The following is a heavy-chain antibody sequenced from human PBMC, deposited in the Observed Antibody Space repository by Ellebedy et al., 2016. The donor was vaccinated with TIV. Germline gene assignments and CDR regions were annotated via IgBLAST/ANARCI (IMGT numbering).Heavy chain of an antibody. CDR1: GYTLTELS. CDR2: FDPEDGET. Sequence: ASVKVSXXVSGYTLTELSMHWVRQAPGKGLEWMGGFDPEDGETIYAQKFQGRVTMTRNTSISTAYMELSSLRSEDTAVYYCARAYSSSSLRRPSSLGYWGQGTLVTVSS. D-gene: IGHD6-13*01. CDR3: ARAYSSSSLRRPSSLGY. V-gene: IGHV1-24*01. J-gene: IGHJ4*02.